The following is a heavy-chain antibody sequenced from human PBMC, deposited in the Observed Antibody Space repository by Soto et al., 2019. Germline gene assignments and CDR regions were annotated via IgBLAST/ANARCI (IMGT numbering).Heavy chain of an antibody. V-gene: IGHV4-59*01. CDR3: ARDGYYDFWSGSRPGFDP. CDR2: IYYSGST. CDR1: GGSISSYY. Sequence: SETLSLTCTVSGGSISSYYWSWIRQPPGKGLEWIGYIYYSGSTNYNPSLKSRVTISVDTSKNQFSLKLSSVTAADTAVYYCARDGYYDFWSGSRPGFDPWRQGPLVTVSS. J-gene: IGHJ5*02. D-gene: IGHD3-3*01.